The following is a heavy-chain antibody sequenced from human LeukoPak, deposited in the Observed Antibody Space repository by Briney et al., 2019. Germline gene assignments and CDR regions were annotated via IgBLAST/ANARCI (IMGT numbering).Heavy chain of an antibody. Sequence: MTGGSLRLSCAASGFTFSSYNMKWVRQAPGKGLEWVSSISSRSSYIFYADSVKGRFTISRDNAKKSLYLQMNSLRAEDTAVYYCASGVNYFDYWGQGTLVTVFS. CDR2: ISSRSSYI. J-gene: IGHJ4*02. D-gene: IGHD3-3*01. CDR1: GFTFSSYN. V-gene: IGHV3-21*01. CDR3: ASGVNYFDY.